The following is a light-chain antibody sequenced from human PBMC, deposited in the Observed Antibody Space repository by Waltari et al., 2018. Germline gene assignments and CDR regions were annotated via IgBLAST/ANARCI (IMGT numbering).Light chain of an antibody. V-gene: IGLV6-57*03. CDR3: QSYDSSGQVV. J-gene: IGLJ2*01. Sequence: NFMLTQPHSVSESPGKTVTISCTRSSGSIPGYYVQWYQQRPGSAPTTVIYEANERPSGVPDRFSGSIDRSSNSASLTISGLKTEDEADYHCQSYDSSGQVVFGGGTRLTVL. CDR2: EAN. CDR1: SGSIPGYY.